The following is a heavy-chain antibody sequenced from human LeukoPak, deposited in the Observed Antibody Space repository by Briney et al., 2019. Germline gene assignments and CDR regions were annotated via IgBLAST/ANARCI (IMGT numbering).Heavy chain of an antibody. CDR3: ARLTVAGIDY. CDR1: GFTVSSNY. CDR2: IYSGGST. J-gene: IGHJ4*02. Sequence: GGSLRLSCAASGFTVSSNYMSWVRQAPGKGLEWVSVIYSGGSTYYAASVKGRFTISRHNSKNTLYLQMNSLRAEDTAVYYCARLTVAGIDYWGEGTLVTVSS. V-gene: IGHV3-53*04. D-gene: IGHD6-19*01.